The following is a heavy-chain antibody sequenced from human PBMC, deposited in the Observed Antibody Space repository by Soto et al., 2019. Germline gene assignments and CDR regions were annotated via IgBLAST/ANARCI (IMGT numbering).Heavy chain of an antibody. J-gene: IGHJ4*02. D-gene: IGHD6-13*01. CDR2: ISWNSGSI. V-gene: IGHV3-9*01. CDR3: ATDRAADALGGGYY. CDR1: GFIFDYYA. Sequence: EGQLVESGGGLVQPGRSLRLAGAASGFIFDYYAMHWVRQAPGKGLEWVSGISWNSGSIGYADSVKGRFTISRDNAKTYLYLHINSLRSEDTAIYYFATDRAADALGGGYYRGQGTLFTFSS.